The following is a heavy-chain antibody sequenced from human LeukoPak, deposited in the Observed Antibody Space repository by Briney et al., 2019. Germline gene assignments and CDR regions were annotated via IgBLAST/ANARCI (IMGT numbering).Heavy chain of an antibody. J-gene: IGHJ4*02. D-gene: IGHD4-17*01. Sequence: GGSLRLSCAASGFTFSSNSMNWVRQTPGKGLECVSTIRDTDGRTYYADSVEGRFTISRDNSTNTLYLQMNSLRAGDTAIYCCAKSGNTETVDYWGQGTLVTVSS. CDR3: AKSGNTETVDY. CDR1: GFTFSSNS. CDR2: IRDTDGRT. V-gene: IGHV3-23*01.